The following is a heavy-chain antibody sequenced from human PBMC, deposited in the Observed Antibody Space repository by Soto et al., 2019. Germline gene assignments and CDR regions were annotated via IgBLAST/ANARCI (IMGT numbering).Heavy chain of an antibody. V-gene: IGHV1-3*01. CDR2: INVGNGDT. CDR1: GYAFTSNL. J-gene: IGHJ6*02. Sequence: KVSCKASGYAFTSNLIQCVRQAPGQRLEWVGWINVGNGDTRVSQKFQGRVTITRDTSASTVYMELSSLRSEDTAVYYCARDQGMLTFGGLMTKVRYYYGMDVWGRGTTVTVSS. D-gene: IGHD3-16*01. CDR3: ARDQGMLTFGGLMTKVRYYYGMDV.